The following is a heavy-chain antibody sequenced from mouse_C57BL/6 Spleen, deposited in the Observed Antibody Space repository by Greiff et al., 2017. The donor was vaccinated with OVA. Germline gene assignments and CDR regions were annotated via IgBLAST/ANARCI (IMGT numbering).Heavy chain of an antibody. Sequence: VQLQQPGAELVKPGASVKLSCKASGYTFTSYWMHWVKQRPGRGLAWIGRIDPNGGGTKYNEKFKSKATLTVDTPSSTAYMQLSSLTSEDSAVYYCASADLARGYYAMDYWGQGTSVTVSS. V-gene: IGHV1-72*01. CDR3: ASADLARGYYAMDY. D-gene: IGHD2-10*02. J-gene: IGHJ4*01. CDR1: GYTFTSYW. CDR2: IDPNGGGT.